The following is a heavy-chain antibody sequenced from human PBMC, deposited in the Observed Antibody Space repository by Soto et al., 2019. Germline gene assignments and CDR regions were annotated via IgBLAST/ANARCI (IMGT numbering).Heavy chain of an antibody. V-gene: IGHV3-33*01. Sequence: QVQLVESGGGVVQPGRSLRLSCAASGFTFSSYGMHWVRQAPGKGLEWVAVIWYDGSNKYYADSVKGRFTISRDNSKNTLYLQMNSLRAEDTAVYYCASTTVTGARYYYYYMDVWGKGTTVTVSS. J-gene: IGHJ6*03. D-gene: IGHD4-4*01. CDR1: GFTFSSYG. CDR3: ASTTVTGARYYYYYMDV. CDR2: IWYDGSNK.